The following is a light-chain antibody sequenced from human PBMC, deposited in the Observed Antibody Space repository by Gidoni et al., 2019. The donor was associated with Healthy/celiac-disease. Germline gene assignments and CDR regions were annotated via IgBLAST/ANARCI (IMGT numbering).Light chain of an antibody. CDR1: QSVSSY. CDR3: QQRSNWPGVT. J-gene: IGKJ3*01. V-gene: IGKV3-11*01. CDR2: DAS. Sequence: EIVLTQSPATLSLSPGERATLSRRASQSVSSYLAWYQQKPGQAPRLLIYDASNRATGSPARFSGSGSGTDFTLTISSLEPEDFAVYYCQQRSNWPGVTFGPGTKVDIK.